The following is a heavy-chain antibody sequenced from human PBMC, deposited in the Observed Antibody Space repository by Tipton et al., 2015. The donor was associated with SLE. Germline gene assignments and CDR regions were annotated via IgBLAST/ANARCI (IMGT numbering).Heavy chain of an antibody. J-gene: IGHJ4*02. Sequence: LRLSCAVYGGSFSGYYWSWIRQPPGKGLEWIGEINHSGSTNYNPSLKSRVTISVDTSKNQFSLKLSSATAADTAVYYCARAEISSSQGPNDYWGQGTLVTVSS. V-gene: IGHV4-34*01. CDR1: GGSFSGYY. CDR2: INHSGST. CDR3: ARAEISSSQGPNDY. D-gene: IGHD6-13*01.